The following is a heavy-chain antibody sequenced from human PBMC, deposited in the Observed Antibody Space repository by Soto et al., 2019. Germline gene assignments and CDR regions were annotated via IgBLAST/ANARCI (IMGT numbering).Heavy chain of an antibody. D-gene: IGHD6-19*01. J-gene: IGHJ4*02. CDR2: IVSGGAGT. V-gene: IGHV3-23*01. CDR1: GFPFSTYA. CDR3: AKGVAANEYYFDY. Sequence: GGSLRLSCAASGFPFSTYAMSWVRQAPGKGLEWVSTIVSGGAGTYYPDSMKGRFTISRDNSKNTLYLQMNSLRAEDTAVYYCAKGVAANEYYFDYWGQGTLVTVSS.